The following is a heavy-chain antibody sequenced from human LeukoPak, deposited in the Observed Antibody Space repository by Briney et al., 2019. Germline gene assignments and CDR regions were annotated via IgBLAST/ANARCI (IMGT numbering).Heavy chain of an antibody. J-gene: IGHJ4*02. CDR1: GFTFSDYY. V-gene: IGHV3-11*01. CDR2: ISSSGSTI. CDR3: ARDKDHTHSRYFDY. D-gene: IGHD1-14*01. Sequence: GGSLRLSCAASGFTFSDYYMSWIRQAPGKGLEWVSYISSSGSTIYYADSVKGRFTISRDNAKNSLYLQMNSLRAEDTAVYYCARDKDHTHSRYFDYWGQGTLVTVSS.